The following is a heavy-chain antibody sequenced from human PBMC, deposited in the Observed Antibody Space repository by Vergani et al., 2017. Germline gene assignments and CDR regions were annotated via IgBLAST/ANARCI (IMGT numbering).Heavy chain of an antibody. CDR3: ARVGCSSTSCYSIGDYYYYYMDV. Sequence: QLQLQESGPGLVKPSETLSLTCTVSGGSISSSSYYWGWIRQPPGKGLEWIGSIYYSGSTNYNPSLKSRGPISVDTSKKQCSLKRSSVTAADTAVYYCARVGCSSTSCYSIGDYYYYYMDVWGKGTTVTVSS. J-gene: IGHJ6*03. D-gene: IGHD2-2*02. CDR1: GGSISSSSYY. CDR2: IYYSGST. V-gene: IGHV4-39*07.